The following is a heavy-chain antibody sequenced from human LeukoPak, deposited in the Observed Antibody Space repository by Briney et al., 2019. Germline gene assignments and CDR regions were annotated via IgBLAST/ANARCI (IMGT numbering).Heavy chain of an antibody. V-gene: IGHV1-24*01. CDR1: GYTFTSYY. CDR3: TSGTAFDY. J-gene: IGHJ4*02. D-gene: IGHD1-26*01. CDR2: FDPEDGET. Sequence: ASVKVSCKASGYTFTSYYMHWVRQAPGQGLEWMGGFDPEDGETIYAQKFQGRVTMTEDTSTDTAYMELSSLRSEDTAVYYCTSGTAFDYWGQGTLVTVSS.